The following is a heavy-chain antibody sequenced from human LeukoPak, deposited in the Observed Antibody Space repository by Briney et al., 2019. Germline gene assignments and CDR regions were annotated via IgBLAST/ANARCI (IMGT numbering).Heavy chain of an antibody. CDR2: IIPIFGTA. J-gene: IGHJ4*02. CDR3: ARDSQVVRLGIDY. Sequence: SVKVSCKASGGTFSSYAISWVRQAPGQGLEWMGGIIPIFGTANYAQKFQGRVTITTDESTSTAYMELSSLRSEDTAVYYCARDSQVVRLGIDYWGQGTLVTVSS. CDR1: GGTFSSYA. D-gene: IGHD6-13*01. V-gene: IGHV1-69*05.